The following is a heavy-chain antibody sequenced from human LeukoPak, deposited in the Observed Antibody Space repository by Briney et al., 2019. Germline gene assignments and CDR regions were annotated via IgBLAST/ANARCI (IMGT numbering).Heavy chain of an antibody. J-gene: IGHJ5*02. CDR1: GYSISSGYY. D-gene: IGHD4-11*01. CDR3: ARATGRYSNYDWFDP. Sequence: MASETLSLTCTVSGYSISSGYYWGWIRQPPGKGLEWIGSIYHSGSTYYNPSLKSRVTISVDTSKNQFSLKLSSVTAADTAVYYCARATGRYSNYDWFDPWGQGTLVIVSS. V-gene: IGHV4-38-2*02. CDR2: IYHSGST.